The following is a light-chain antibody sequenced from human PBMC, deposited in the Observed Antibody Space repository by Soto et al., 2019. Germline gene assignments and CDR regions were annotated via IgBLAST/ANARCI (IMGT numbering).Light chain of an antibody. CDR1: QSISSY. CDR2: AAS. V-gene: IGKV1-39*01. J-gene: IGKJ1*01. Sequence: DIQMTQSPSSLSASVGDRVTITCRASQSISSYLNWYQQKPGKAPKLLIYAASSLQSGVPSRFSGSGSGTDFTLPIRGLHPEDLENNIFQQINSTPRRFGQGPKVEFK. CDR3: QQINSTPRR.